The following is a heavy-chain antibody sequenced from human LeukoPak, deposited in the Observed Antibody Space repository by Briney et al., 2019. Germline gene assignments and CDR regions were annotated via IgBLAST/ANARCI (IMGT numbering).Heavy chain of an antibody. Sequence: PGGSLRRSCAASGFTFSSYGMDWVRQTPGKGLEWVSYIDGSSRSIYYADSVKGRFAVSRDNAKNSLFLQMNSLGDENTGKYFCASEFAIWGQGTLVTVSS. CDR3: ASEFAI. D-gene: IGHD3-16*01. CDR2: IDGSSRSI. J-gene: IGHJ4*02. V-gene: IGHV3-48*02. CDR1: GFTFSSYG.